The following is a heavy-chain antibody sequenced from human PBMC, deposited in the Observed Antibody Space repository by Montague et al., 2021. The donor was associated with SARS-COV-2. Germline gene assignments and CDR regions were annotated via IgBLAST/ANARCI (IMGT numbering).Heavy chain of an antibody. CDR1: GGSISSYY. Sequence: SETLSLTCTVSGGSISSYYWSWIRQPPGKGLEWIGYIYYSGSTNXNPSLKSRVTISVDTSKNQFSLKLSSVTAADTAVYYCASSYDSTGHVGYWGQGTLVTVSS. D-gene: IGHD3-22*01. CDR3: ASSYDSTGHVGY. J-gene: IGHJ4*02. V-gene: IGHV4-59*08. CDR2: IYYSGST.